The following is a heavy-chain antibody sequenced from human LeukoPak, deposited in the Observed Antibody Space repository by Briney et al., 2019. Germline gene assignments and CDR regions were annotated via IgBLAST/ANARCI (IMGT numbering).Heavy chain of an antibody. V-gene: IGHV4-30-2*01. Sequence: SETLSLTCTVSGGSISSGGYYWSWIRQPPGKGLEWIGYIYHSGSTYYNPSLKSRVTISVDRSKNQFSLKLSSVTAADTAVYYCARERSYYYDRDAFDTWGQGTMVTVSS. CDR3: ARERSYYYDRDAFDT. CDR1: GGSISSGGYY. D-gene: IGHD3-22*01. J-gene: IGHJ3*02. CDR2: IYHSGST.